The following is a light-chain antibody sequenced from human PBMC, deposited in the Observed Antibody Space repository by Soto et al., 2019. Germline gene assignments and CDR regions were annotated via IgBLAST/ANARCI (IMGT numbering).Light chain of an antibody. CDR3: QQYDSAPFT. V-gene: IGKV3-20*01. Sequence: EIVLTQSPGTLSLSPGERATLSCRASQSVSSSYLAWYQQKPGQALRLLIYGASSMATGIPDRFSGSGSGTDFTLTISRLEPEDFAVYYCQQYDSAPFTFGPGTKVDIK. CDR1: QSVSSSY. J-gene: IGKJ3*01. CDR2: GAS.